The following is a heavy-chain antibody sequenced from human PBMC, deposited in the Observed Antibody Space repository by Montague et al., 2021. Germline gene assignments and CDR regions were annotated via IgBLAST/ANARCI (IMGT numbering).Heavy chain of an antibody. V-gene: IGHV4-30-2*01. CDR3: VRGPDYGDTGVAFDI. CDR1: GGSISSGGFY. J-gene: IGHJ3*02. CDR2: VYHNGDT. Sequence: TLSLTCSVSGGSISSGGFYWSWIRQHPGKGPEWIGYVYHNGDTYYKSSLKSRVTMSVDTSKNQFSLKLISVTAADTAVYYCVRGPDYGDTGVAFDIWGQGTTVAISS. D-gene: IGHD4-17*01.